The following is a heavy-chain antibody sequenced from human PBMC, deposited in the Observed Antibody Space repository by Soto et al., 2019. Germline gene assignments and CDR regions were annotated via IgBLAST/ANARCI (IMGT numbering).Heavy chain of an antibody. CDR1: GFSLSTSGMC. D-gene: IGHD1-26*01. Sequence: GSGPTLVNPTQTLTLTCTFSGFSLSTSGMCVSWIRQPPGKALEWLARIDWDDDKYYSTSLKTRLTISKDTSKNQVVLTMTNMDPVDTATYYCARIQSGGSYFRPIDYFDYWGQGTLVTVSS. CDR2: IDWDDDK. J-gene: IGHJ4*02. CDR3: ARIQSGGSYFRPIDYFDY. V-gene: IGHV2-70*11.